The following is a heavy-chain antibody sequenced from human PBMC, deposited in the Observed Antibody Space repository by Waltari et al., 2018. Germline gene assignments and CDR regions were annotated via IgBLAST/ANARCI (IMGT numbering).Heavy chain of an antibody. CDR1: GYSISSGYY. V-gene: IGHV4-38-2*02. Sequence: QVQLQESGPGLVKPSETLSLTCTVSGYSISSGYYWGWIRQPPGKGLEWIGSIYHSGRTYYNPSLKSRVTISVDTSKNQFSLKLSSVTAADTAVYYCARADTVVASGRAYYYYYYMDVWGKGTTVTISS. CDR2: IYHSGRT. CDR3: ARADTVVASGRAYYYYYYMDV. D-gene: IGHD2-15*01. J-gene: IGHJ6*03.